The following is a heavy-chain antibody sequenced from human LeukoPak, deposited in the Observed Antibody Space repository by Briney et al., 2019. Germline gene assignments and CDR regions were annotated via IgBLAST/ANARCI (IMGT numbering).Heavy chain of an antibody. Sequence: GGSLRLSCAASGFTFSSYAMSWARQAPGKGLEWVSAISGSGGSTYYADSVKGRFTISRDNSKNTLYLQMNSLRAEDTAVYYCAKGYDNLYYYDSSGYLLDYWGQGTLVTVSS. J-gene: IGHJ4*02. CDR2: ISGSGGST. CDR1: GFTFSSYA. D-gene: IGHD3-22*01. CDR3: AKGYDNLYYYDSSGYLLDY. V-gene: IGHV3-23*01.